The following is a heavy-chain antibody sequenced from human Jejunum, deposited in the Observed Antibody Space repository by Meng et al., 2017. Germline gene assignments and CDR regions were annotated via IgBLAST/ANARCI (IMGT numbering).Heavy chain of an antibody. CDR1: GFTFSSYW. J-gene: IGHJ4*02. D-gene: IGHD7-27*01. V-gene: IGHV3-7*01. CDR3: ARGRLTGHY. CDR2: IKQDGTEK. Sequence: GESLKISCVASGFTFSSYWMTWVRQAPGKGLEWVANIKQDGTEKYYVDSVKGRFTISRDTAKNSLFLQMNSLRAEDTAVYYCARGRLTGHYWGQGTLVTGAS.